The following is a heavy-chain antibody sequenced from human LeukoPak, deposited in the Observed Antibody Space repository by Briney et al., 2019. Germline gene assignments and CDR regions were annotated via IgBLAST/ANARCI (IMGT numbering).Heavy chain of an antibody. Sequence: GGSLRLSCAASGFTFSSYGMHWVRQAPGKGLEWVAVIWYDGSNKYYADSVKGRFTISRDNSKNTLYLQMNSLRAEDTAVYYCASPYYYDSSGYYYWGQGTLVTVSS. CDR1: GFTFSSYG. CDR2: IWYDGSNK. V-gene: IGHV3-33*01. D-gene: IGHD3-22*01. J-gene: IGHJ4*02. CDR3: ASPYYYDSSGYYY.